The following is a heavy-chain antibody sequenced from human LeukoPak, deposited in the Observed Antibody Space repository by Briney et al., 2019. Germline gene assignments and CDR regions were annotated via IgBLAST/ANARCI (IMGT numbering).Heavy chain of an antibody. J-gene: IGHJ5*02. Sequence: SGGSLRLSCAASGFTFSSYNMNWVRQAPGKGLEWVSSISSSSNYIYYTDSVKGRFTISRDNAKNSLYLQMKSLRAEDTAVYYCARGKTSQNIVTRKTYNWFDPWGQGTLVTVSS. CDR2: ISSSSNYI. CDR1: GFTFSSYN. D-gene: IGHD2/OR15-2a*01. CDR3: ARGKTSQNIVTRKTYNWFDP. V-gene: IGHV3-21*01.